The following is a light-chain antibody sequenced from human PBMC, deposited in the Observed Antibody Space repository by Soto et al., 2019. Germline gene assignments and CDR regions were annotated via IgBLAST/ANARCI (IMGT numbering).Light chain of an antibody. V-gene: IGKV3-11*01. CDR1: QSVSSY. J-gene: IGKJ2*01. CDR3: QQRSNRRT. CDR2: DAS. Sequence: EIVLTQSPATLSLSPGERATLSCRASQSVSSYLAWYQQKPGQAPRLLIYDASSRATGIPARFSGSGSGTDFILTISSLEPEDFAVYYCQQRSNRRTFGQGTKLEIK.